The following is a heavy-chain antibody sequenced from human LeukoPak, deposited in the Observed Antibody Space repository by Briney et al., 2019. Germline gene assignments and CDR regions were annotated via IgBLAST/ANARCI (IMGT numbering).Heavy chain of an antibody. CDR3: EVDLVATTVLDC. Sequence: GGSLRLSCAASGFTFSTYTMHWVHQAPGKGLEWVAVISYDGTNKHYADSVRGRFIISRDNSKNTLYLQMNSLRIEDTAVYYCEVDLVATTVLDCWGQGTLVTVSS. V-gene: IGHV3-30-3*01. J-gene: IGHJ4*02. CDR2: ISYDGTNK. D-gene: IGHD5-12*01. CDR1: GFTFSTYT.